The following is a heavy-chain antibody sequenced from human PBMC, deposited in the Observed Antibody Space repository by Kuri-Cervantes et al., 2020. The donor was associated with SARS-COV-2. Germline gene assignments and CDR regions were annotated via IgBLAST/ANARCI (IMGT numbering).Heavy chain of an antibody. D-gene: IGHD4-23*01. CDR1: GFTFSDYY. CDR2: ISSSGRTI. J-gene: IGHJ4*02. CDR3: ARPELVRGVDY. Sequence: GESLKIPFAASGFTFSDYYMSWIRQAPGKGLVGVSYISSSGRTIYYVDSVKGQFTISRDKAKNSLYLQMNSLRAEDTAVYYCARPELVRGVDYWGQGTLVTVSS. V-gene: IGHV3-11*01.